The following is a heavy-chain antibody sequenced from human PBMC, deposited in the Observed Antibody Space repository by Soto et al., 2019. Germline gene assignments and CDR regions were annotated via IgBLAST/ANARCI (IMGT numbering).Heavy chain of an antibody. CDR1: GGTFSSYA. V-gene: IGHV1-69*05. Sequence: SVKVSCKASGGTFSSYAISWVRQAPGQGLEWMGGIIPIFGTANYAQKLQGRVTMTTDTSTSTAYMELRSLRSDDTAVYYCARTRVVAATDYYYGMDVWGQGTTVTVSS. J-gene: IGHJ6*02. CDR2: IIPIFGTA. D-gene: IGHD2-15*01. CDR3: ARTRVVAATDYYYGMDV.